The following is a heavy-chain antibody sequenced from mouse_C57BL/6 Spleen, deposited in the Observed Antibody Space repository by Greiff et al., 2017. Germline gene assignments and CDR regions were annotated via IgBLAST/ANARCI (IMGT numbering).Heavy chain of an antibody. D-gene: IGHD3-2*02. J-gene: IGHJ3*01. CDR3: ARLDSSGYVAWFAY. CDR1: GFTFSDYG. CDR2: ISSGSSTI. V-gene: IGHV5-17*01. Sequence: EVQGVESGGGLVKPGGSLKLSCAASGFTFSDYGMHWVRQAPEKGLEWVAYISSGSSTIYYADTVKGRFTISRDNAKNTLFLQMTSLRSEDTAMYYCARLDSSGYVAWFAYWGQGTLVTVSA.